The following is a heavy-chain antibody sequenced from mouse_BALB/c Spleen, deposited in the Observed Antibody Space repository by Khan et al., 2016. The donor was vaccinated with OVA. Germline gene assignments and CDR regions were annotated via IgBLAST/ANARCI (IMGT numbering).Heavy chain of an antibody. J-gene: IGHJ3*01. CDR3: VRDGAYHRNDGWFAY. CDR2: INPSNGYT. Sequence: QVQLQQSGAELARPGASVKMSCKASGYTFTSYTIHWIKLRPGQGLEWIGSINPSNGYTNYNQKFKDKATLTADKSSTTVYMQLSSLTSDDSAVYNCVRDGAYHRNDGWFAYWGQGTLVTVSA. V-gene: IGHV1-4*01. D-gene: IGHD2-14*01. CDR1: GYTFTSYT.